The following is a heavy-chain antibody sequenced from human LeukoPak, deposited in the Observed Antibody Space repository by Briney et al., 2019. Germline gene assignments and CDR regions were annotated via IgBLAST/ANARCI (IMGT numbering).Heavy chain of an antibody. J-gene: IGHJ4*02. CDR1: GFTFSSYA. Sequence: GGSLRLSCAASGFTFSSYAMSWVRQAPGKGLEWVSAISGSGGSTYYADSLKGRFTTSRDNSKNTLYLQMTSLRAEDTAVYYCVRSGGSTDNYWGQGTLVTVSS. CDR3: VRSGGSTDNY. V-gene: IGHV3-23*01. D-gene: IGHD2-15*01. CDR2: ISGSGGST.